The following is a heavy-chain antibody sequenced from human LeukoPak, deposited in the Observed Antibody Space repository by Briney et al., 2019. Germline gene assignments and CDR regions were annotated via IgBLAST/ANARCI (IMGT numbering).Heavy chain of an antibody. CDR1: GGSISSYY. CDR3: ARGYSSSPFDY. J-gene: IGHJ4*02. CDR2: IYYSGST. Sequence: PSETLSLTCTVSGGSISSYYWSWIRQPPGKGLEWIGYIYYSGSTNYNPSLKSRVTISVDTSKNQFSLKLSSVTAADTAVYYCARGYSSSPFDYWGQGTLVTVSS. D-gene: IGHD6-6*01. V-gene: IGHV4-59*08.